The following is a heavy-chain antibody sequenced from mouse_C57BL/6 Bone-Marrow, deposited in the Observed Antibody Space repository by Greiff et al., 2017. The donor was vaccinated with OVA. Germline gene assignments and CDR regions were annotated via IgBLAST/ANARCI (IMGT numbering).Heavy chain of an antibody. D-gene: IGHD1-1*01. CDR3: ARPYYYGSSDWYFDV. CDR2: INSDGGST. J-gene: IGHJ1*03. Sequence: EVKLVESGGGLVQPGESLKLSCESNEYEFPSHDMSWVRKTPEKRLELVAAINSDGGSTYYPDTMERRFIISRDNTKKTLYLQMSSLRSEDTALYYCARPYYYGSSDWYFDVWGTGTTVTVSS. CDR1: EYEFPSHD. V-gene: IGHV5-2*01.